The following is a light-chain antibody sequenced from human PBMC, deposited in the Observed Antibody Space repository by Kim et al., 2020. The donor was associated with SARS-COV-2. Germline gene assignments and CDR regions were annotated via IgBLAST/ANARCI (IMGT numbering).Light chain of an antibody. Sequence: DIQMTQSLSTLSASIGDRVTITCRASQSISSWLAWYQQKPGKAPNLLIYKASSLQSGVPSRFSGSGSGTEFTLTISSLQPDDVATYYCQQYNSHPLTFGGGTKVDIK. J-gene: IGKJ4*01. CDR1: QSISSW. CDR3: QQYNSHPLT. V-gene: IGKV1-5*03. CDR2: KAS.